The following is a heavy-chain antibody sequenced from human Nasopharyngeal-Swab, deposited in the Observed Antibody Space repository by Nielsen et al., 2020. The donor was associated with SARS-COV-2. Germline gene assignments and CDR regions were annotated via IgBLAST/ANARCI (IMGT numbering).Heavy chain of an antibody. CDR2: ISYDGSNK. D-gene: IGHD1-26*01. CDR3: ARPQSGSYLNYFDY. J-gene: IGHJ4*02. V-gene: IGHV3-30-3*01. CDR1: GFTFSSYA. Sequence: SCAASGFTFSSYAMHWVRQAPGKGLEWVAVISYDGSNKYYADSVKGRFTISRDNSKNTLYLQMNSLRAEDTAVYYCARPQSGSYLNYFDYWGQGTLVTVSS.